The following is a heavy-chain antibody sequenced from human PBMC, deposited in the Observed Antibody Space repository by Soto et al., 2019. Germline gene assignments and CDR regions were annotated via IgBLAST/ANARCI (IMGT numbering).Heavy chain of an antibody. CDR2: ISGSGGST. CDR1: GFTFSSYA. V-gene: IGHV3-23*01. J-gene: IGHJ3*02. CDR3: AKVGYYYDSSGYIISDAFDI. Sequence: GGSLRRSCAASGFTFSSYAMSWVRQAPGKGLEWVSAISGSGGSTYYADSVKGRFTISRDNSKNTLYLQMNSLRAEDTAVYYCAKVGYYYDSSGYIISDAFDIWGQGTMVTVSS. D-gene: IGHD3-22*01.